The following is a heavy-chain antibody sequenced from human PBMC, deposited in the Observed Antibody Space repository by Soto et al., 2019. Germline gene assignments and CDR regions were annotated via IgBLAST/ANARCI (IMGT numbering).Heavy chain of an antibody. CDR1: GGTFSSSA. CDR3: ARAVYYGSGSYHQYYFDY. CDR2: IIPIFPAT. D-gene: IGHD3-10*01. V-gene: IGHV1-69*13. Sequence: ASVKVSCKASGGTFSSSAFSWVRQAPGQGLEWMGGIIPIFPATNYAQKFQGRVTITADESTNTAYMELSSLRSEDTAVYYCARAVYYGSGSYHQYYFDYWGQGTLVTVSS. J-gene: IGHJ4*02.